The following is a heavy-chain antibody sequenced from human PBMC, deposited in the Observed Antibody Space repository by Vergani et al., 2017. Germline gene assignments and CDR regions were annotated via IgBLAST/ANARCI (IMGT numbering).Heavy chain of an antibody. CDR2: INHSGST. CDR3: ARQNSSDCDY. J-gene: IGHJ4*02. D-gene: IGHD6-13*01. Sequence: QVQLQQWGAGLLKPSETLSLTCAVYGGSFSGYYWSGIRQPPGKGLEWIGEINHSGSTNYNPSRKSRVTISVDTSKTQCSLKLSSVSAADTAVDYCARQNSSDCDYWGQGTLVTVSS. CDR1: GGSFSGYY. V-gene: IGHV4-34*01.